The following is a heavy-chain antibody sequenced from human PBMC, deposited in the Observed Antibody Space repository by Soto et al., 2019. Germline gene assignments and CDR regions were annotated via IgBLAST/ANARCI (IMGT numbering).Heavy chain of an antibody. Sequence: QVQLQESGPGLVKPSQTLSLTCTVSGGSIRSGSYYWSWIRQHPGQGLEWVGYIYLGGSTYYNPSLETQFTTSLDTSKNHFSLKLSSVTAADTAVYYCARVAELWGDAFDIWGQGTMVTVSS. CDR2: IYLGGST. J-gene: IGHJ3*02. V-gene: IGHV4-31*01. CDR1: GGSIRSGSYY. D-gene: IGHD3-16*01. CDR3: ARVAELWGDAFDI.